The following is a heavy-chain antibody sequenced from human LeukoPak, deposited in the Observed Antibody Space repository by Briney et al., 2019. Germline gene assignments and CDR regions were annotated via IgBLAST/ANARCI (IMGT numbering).Heavy chain of an antibody. V-gene: IGHV4-34*01. D-gene: IGHD2-15*01. CDR2: INHSGST. J-gene: IGHJ2*01. Sequence: PSETLSLTCAVYGGSFSGYYWSWIRQPPGKGLEWIGEINHSGSTNYNPSLKSRVTISVDTSKNQFSLKLSSVTAADTAVYYCARDHQTAVVVGATDAKFSHDWYFDLWGRGTLLTVSS. CDR3: ARDHQTAVVVGATDAKFSHDWYFDL. CDR1: GGSFSGYY.